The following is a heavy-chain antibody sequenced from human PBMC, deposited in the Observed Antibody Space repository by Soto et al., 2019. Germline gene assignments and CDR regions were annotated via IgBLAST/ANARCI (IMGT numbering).Heavy chain of an antibody. V-gene: IGHV4-39*01. CDR1: GGSISSGTYY. CDR3: AGQAAVCTRGGACYFDY. Sequence: QLQLQESGPGLVKPSETLSLTCTVSGGSISSGTYYWGWIRQPPGKGLEWIGTIYYSGNTFYNPSLKRRVTISVDTSKNQFSLNLNSVTAADTAVYYCAGQAAVCTRGGACYFDYWGQGTLVNVSS. D-gene: IGHD6-13*01. CDR2: IYYSGNT. J-gene: IGHJ4*02.